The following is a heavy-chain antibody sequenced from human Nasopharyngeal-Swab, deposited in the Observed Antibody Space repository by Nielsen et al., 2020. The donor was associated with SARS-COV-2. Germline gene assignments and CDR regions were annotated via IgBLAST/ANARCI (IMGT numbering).Heavy chain of an antibody. CDR2: IWYDGSNK. V-gene: IGHV3-33*01. CDR1: GFTFSSYG. J-gene: IGHJ4*02. CDR3: ARKRPGVGEGSYYFDY. D-gene: IGHD1-26*01. Sequence: GESLKISCAASGFTFSSYGMRWVRQAPGKGLEWVAVIWYDGSNKYYADSVKGRFTISRDNSKNTLYLQMNSLRAEDTAVYYCARKRPGVGEGSYYFDYWGQGTLVTVSS.